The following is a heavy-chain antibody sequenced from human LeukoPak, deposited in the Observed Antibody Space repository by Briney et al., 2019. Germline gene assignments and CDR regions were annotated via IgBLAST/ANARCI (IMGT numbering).Heavy chain of an antibody. CDR2: IYYSGST. Sequence: PSETLSLTFTVSGGSISSYYWSWIRQPPGKGLEWIGYIYYSGSTNYNPSLKSRVTISVDTSKNQFSLKLSSVTAADTAVYYCARDPSYYYDSSGYSDYWGQGTLVTVSS. J-gene: IGHJ4*02. CDR3: ARDPSYYYDSSGYSDY. V-gene: IGHV4-59*12. CDR1: GGSISSYY. D-gene: IGHD3-22*01.